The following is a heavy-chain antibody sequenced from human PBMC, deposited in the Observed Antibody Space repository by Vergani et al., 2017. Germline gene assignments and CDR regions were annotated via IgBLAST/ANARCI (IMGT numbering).Heavy chain of an antibody. CDR2: IIPIFGTA. Sequence: QVQLVQSGAEVKKPGSSVKVSCKASGGTFSSYAISWVRQAPGQGLEWMGGIIPIFGTANYAQKFQGRVTITADESTSTAYMELSSLRSEDTAVYYCASAGKXNVDTAMGWGQYYYGMDVWGQGTTVTVSS. CDR1: GGTFSSYA. V-gene: IGHV1-69*01. J-gene: IGHJ6*02. D-gene: IGHD5-18*01. CDR3: ASAGKXNVDTAMGWGQYYYGMDV.